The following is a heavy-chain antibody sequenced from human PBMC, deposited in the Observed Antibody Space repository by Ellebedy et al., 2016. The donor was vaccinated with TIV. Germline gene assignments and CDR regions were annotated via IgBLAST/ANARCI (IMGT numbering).Heavy chain of an antibody. CDR2: IIPIFGTA. V-gene: IGHV1-69*06. CDR3: ARGGSSSWYEYYYYYGMDV. Sequence: SVKVSCXASGGTFSSYAISWVRQAPGQGLEWMGGIIPIFGTANYAQKFQGRVTITADKSTSTAYMELSSLRSEDTAVYYCARGGSSSWYEYYYYYGMDVWGQGTTVTVSS. D-gene: IGHD6-13*01. J-gene: IGHJ6*02. CDR1: GGTFSSYA.